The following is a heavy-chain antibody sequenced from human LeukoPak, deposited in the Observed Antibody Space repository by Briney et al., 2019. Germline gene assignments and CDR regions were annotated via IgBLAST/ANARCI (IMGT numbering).Heavy chain of an antibody. D-gene: IGHD5-24*01. Sequence: TGGSLRLSCAASGFTFSDYYMSWIRQAPGKGLEWVSYISSSGSTIYYADSVKGRFTISRDNAKNTLYLQMNSLRAEDTAVYYCARESGDGYNLGFDYWGQGTLVTVSS. J-gene: IGHJ4*02. CDR2: ISSSGSTI. CDR3: ARESGDGYNLGFDY. V-gene: IGHV3-11*01. CDR1: GFTFSDYY.